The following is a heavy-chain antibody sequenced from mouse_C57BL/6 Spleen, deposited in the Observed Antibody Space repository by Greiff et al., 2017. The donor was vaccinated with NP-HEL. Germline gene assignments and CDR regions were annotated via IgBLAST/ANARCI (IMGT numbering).Heavy chain of an antibody. CDR1: GYSITSGYY. D-gene: IGHD2-4*01. J-gene: IGHJ4*01. CDR3: ARSYDYDGGDYAMDY. CDR2: ISYDGSN. V-gene: IGHV3-6*01. Sequence: EVQRVESGPGLVKPSQSLSLTCSVTGYSITSGYYWNWIRQFPGNKLEWMGYISYDGSNNYNPSLKNRIPITRDTSKNQFFLKLNSVTTEDTATYYCARSYDYDGGDYAMDYWGQGTSVTVSS.